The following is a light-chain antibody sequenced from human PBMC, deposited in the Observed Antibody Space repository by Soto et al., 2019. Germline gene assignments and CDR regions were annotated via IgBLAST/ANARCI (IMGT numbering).Light chain of an antibody. CDR1: NIDDGGYNY. CDR3: CSSAGSCTFV. CDR2: DVS. Sequence: NNIDDGGYNYVSWYQQPPSKSPKIIIYDVSKRPSGVPDRFSGSKSGYTASLTISVLQAEDEADYYCCSSAGSCTFVFGGGTK. J-gene: IGLJ2*01. V-gene: IGLV2-11*01.